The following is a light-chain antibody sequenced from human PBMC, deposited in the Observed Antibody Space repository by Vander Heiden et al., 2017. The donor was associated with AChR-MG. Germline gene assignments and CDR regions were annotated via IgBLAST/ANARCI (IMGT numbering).Light chain of an antibody. J-gene: IGLJ2*01. CDR2: DVN. V-gene: IGLV2-14*03. Sequence: QSALTQPASVSGSPGQSITFSCIGSSSDIGAFNYVSWYQQHPGKAPKLVIYDVNNRPSGVSDRFSGSKSGNTASLTITGLQAEDEADYYCCSYTSSSTRIFGGGTKLTVL. CDR3: CSYTSSSTRI. CDR1: SSDIGAFNY.